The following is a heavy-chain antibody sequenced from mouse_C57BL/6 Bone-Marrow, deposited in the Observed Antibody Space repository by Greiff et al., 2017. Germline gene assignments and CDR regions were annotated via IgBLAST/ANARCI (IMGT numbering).Heavy chain of an antibody. J-gene: IGHJ4*01. CDR1: GYTFTDYY. V-gene: IGHV1-19*01. CDR3: ARKDLDYARYYAMDY. CDR2: INPYNGGT. Sequence: EVKLQESGPVLVKPGASVKMSCKASGYTFTDYYMNWVKQSHGKSLEWIGVINPYNGGTSYNQKFKGKATLTVDKPSSTAYMELNSLTSEDSAVYYCARKDLDYARYYAMDYWGQGTSVTVSS. D-gene: IGHD2-4*01.